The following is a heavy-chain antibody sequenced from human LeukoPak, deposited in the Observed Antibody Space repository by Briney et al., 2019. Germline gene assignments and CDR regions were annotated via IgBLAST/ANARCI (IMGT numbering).Heavy chain of an antibody. J-gene: IGHJ5*02. V-gene: IGHV5-51*01. CDR2: IYPGDSDT. D-gene: IGHD6-13*01. Sequence: GESLTISCKGSGYSFTSYWIAWVRQMPGKGLEWMGIIYPGDSDTRYSPSFLGQVTISADKSISTAYLQWSSLKASDTAMYYCARLLQQQNNWFDPWGQGTLVTVSS. CDR3: ARLLQQQNNWFDP. CDR1: GYSFTSYW.